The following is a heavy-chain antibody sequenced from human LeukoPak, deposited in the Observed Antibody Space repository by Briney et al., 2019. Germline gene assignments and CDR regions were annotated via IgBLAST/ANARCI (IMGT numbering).Heavy chain of an antibody. CDR3: ARDHELELGTPRY. J-gene: IGHJ4*02. CDR2: IIPIFGTA. Sequence: GSSVKVSCKASGGTFSSYAISWVRQAPGQGLEWMGRIIPIFGTANYAQKFQGRVTITTDESTSTAYMELSSLRSEDTAVYYCARDHELELGTPRYWGQGTLVTVSS. V-gene: IGHV1-69*05. D-gene: IGHD1-7*01. CDR1: GGTFSSYA.